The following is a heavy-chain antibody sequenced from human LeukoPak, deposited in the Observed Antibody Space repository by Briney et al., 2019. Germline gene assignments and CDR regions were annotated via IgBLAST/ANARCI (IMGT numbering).Heavy chain of an antibody. CDR2: VKSKTDGGAT. J-gene: IGHJ4*02. D-gene: IGHD3-22*01. CDR3: TRYYYDSSGYYYLFDY. CDR1: RFTFSNAW. Sequence: GGSLRLSCAASRFTFSNAWMSWVRQAPGKGLEWVGRVKSKTDGGATDYAAPVKGRFTLSRDDSKNTLYLQMNSLKTEDTAVYYCTRYYYDSSGYYYLFDYWGQGTLVTVSS. V-gene: IGHV3-15*01.